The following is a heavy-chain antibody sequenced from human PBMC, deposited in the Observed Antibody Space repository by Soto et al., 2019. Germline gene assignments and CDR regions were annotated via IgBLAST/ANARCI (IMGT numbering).Heavy chain of an antibody. CDR1: GGSFSGYY. CDR3: SRVRIQLWLQAWLDP. Sequence: SETLSLTCAVYGGSFSGYYWSWIRQPPGKGLEWIGEINHSGSTNYNPSLKSRVTISVDTSKNQFSLKLSSVTAADTAVYFFSRVRIQLWLQAWLDPCGQGTLVTVSS. V-gene: IGHV4-34*01. J-gene: IGHJ5*02. CDR2: INHSGST. D-gene: IGHD5-18*01.